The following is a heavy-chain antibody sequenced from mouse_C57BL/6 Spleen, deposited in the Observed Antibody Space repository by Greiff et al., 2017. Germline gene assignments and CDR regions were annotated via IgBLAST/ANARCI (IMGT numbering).Heavy chain of an antibody. D-gene: IGHD2-4*01. J-gene: IGHJ3*01. CDR2: IDPSDSYT. CDR3: ARYDYDEAFAY. V-gene: IGHV1-69*01. Sequence: VQLQQPGAELVMPGASVKLSCKASGYTFTSYWMHWVKQRPGQGLEWIGEIDPSDSYTNYNQKFKGKSTLTVDKSSSTAYMQLSSLTSEDSAVYYCARYDYDEAFAYWGQGTLVTVSA. CDR1: GYTFTSYW.